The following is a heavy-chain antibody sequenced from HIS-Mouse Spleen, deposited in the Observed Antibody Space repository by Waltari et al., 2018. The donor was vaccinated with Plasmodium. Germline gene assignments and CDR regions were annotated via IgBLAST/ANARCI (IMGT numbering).Heavy chain of an antibody. CDR1: GFTLRSYW. CDR3: ASSWYWYFDL. D-gene: IGHD6-13*01. J-gene: IGHJ2*01. V-gene: IGHV3-7*01. Sequence: EVQLVESGGGLFQPGGSLRPSCSASGFTLRSYWMSWVRQAPGKELEWVANIKQDGSEKYYVDSVKGRFTISRDNAKNSLYLQMNSLRAEDTAVYYCASSWYWYFDLWGRGTLVTVSS. CDR2: IKQDGSEK.